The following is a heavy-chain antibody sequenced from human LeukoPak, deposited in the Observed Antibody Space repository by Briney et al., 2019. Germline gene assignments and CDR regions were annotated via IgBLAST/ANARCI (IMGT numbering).Heavy chain of an antibody. CDR3: ASVIYGSSTSCYRGADYYYYYMDV. D-gene: IGHD2-2*01. V-gene: IGHV3-30*02. CDR1: GFTLSSYG. J-gene: IGHJ6*03. Sequence: GESLSLSCAASGFTLSSYGVHWVRHPPGKGLEWVAFIRYDGSNKYYADSGKGRLTIYRDNSTHTLYLHVNSLRSDDPYVYYCASVIYGSSTSCYRGADYYYYYMDVWGKGTMVTISS. CDR2: IRYDGSNK.